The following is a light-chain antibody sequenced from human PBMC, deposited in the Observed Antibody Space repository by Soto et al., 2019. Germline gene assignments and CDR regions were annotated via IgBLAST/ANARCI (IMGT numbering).Light chain of an antibody. CDR1: SSNIGNNY. Sequence: QSVLTQPPSVSAAPGQKITISCSGTSSNIGNNYVSWYQQLPGTAPKLLIYDNSKRPSGIPDRFSGSKSGTSATLGITGLQTGDEADYYCATWNSRLSAWVFGGGTKVTVL. V-gene: IGLV1-51*01. J-gene: IGLJ3*02. CDR3: ATWNSRLSAWV. CDR2: DNS.